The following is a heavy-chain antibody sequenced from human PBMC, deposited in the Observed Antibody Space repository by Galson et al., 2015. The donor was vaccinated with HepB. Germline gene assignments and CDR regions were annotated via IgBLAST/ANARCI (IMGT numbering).Heavy chain of an antibody. V-gene: IGHV3-30*04. CDR3: ARGRGGILIYDAFDI. CDR2: ISCDGSNK. Sequence: LRLSCAASGFTFSSYAMHWVRQAPGKGLEWVAVISCDGSNKYYADSVKGRFTISRDNSKNTLYLQMNSLRAEDTAVYYCARGRGGILIYDAFDIWGQGTMVTVSS. D-gene: IGHD3/OR15-3a*01. J-gene: IGHJ3*02. CDR1: GFTFSSYA.